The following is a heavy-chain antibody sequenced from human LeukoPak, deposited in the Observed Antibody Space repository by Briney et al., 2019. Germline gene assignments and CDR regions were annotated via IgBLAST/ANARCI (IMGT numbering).Heavy chain of an antibody. D-gene: IGHD1/OR15-1a*01. V-gene: IGHV1-46*01. CDR2: INPNGGST. CDR3: AREFRTTTWSFDAFDL. Sequence: GASVKVSCKASVYTFTIYYLTWVRQAPGQGLEWMGIINPNGGSTAYAQRSQGRVTVTRDTSTSTVYMDLSSLRSEDTAVYYCAREFRTTTWSFDAFDLWGQGTMVTVSS. J-gene: IGHJ3*01. CDR1: VYTFTIYY.